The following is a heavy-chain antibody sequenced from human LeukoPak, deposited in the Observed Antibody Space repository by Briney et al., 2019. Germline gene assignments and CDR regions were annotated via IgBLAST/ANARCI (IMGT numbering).Heavy chain of an antibody. Sequence: GGSLRLSCAASGNYWMHWVRQAPGKGLVWVSHINSDGSWTSYADSVKGRFTISKDNAKNTLSLHVNNLRDEDTAMYYCTRISGIAVTWGQGTLVVVSP. CDR2: INSDGSWT. V-gene: IGHV3-74*01. D-gene: IGHD4-17*01. J-gene: IGHJ1*01. CDR1: GNYW. CDR3: TRISGIAVT.